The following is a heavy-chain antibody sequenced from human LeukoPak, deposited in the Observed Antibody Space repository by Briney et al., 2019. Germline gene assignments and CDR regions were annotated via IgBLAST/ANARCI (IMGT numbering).Heavy chain of an antibody. CDR1: GVSISSYY. V-gene: IGHV4-59*08. Sequence: SETLSLTCTVSGVSISSYYWSWIRQPPGKGLEWIGYIYYSGSTNYNPSLKSRVTISVDTSKNQFSLKLSSVTAADTAVYYCASGRQWLVRYWGQGTLVTVSS. D-gene: IGHD6-19*01. CDR2: IYYSGST. J-gene: IGHJ4*02. CDR3: ASGRQWLVRY.